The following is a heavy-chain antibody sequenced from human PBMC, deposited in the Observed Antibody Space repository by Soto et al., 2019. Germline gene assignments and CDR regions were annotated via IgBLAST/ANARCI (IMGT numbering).Heavy chain of an antibody. V-gene: IGHV4-59*08. D-gene: IGHD5-12*01. CDR2: IYYSGST. Sequence: PSQTLSITCTVSGGSISSYYWSWIRQPPGKGLEWIGYIYYSGSTNYNPSLKSRVTISVDTSKNQFSLKLSSVTAADTAVYYCARQEYRGYEGYWGQGTLVTVSS. CDR1: GGSISSYY. CDR3: ARQEYRGYEGY. J-gene: IGHJ4*02.